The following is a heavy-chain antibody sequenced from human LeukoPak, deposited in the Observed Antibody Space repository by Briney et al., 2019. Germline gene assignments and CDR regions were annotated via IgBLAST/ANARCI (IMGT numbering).Heavy chain of an antibody. Sequence: GGSLRLSCAASGFTFSSYSMNWVRQAPGKGLEWVSSISSSSYIYYADSVKGRFTISRDNAKNSLYLQMNSLRAEDTAVYYCAREDLEWLLLDYWGQGTLVTVSS. J-gene: IGHJ4*02. CDR2: ISSSSYI. CDR1: GFTFSSYS. D-gene: IGHD3-3*01. CDR3: AREDLEWLLLDY. V-gene: IGHV3-21*01.